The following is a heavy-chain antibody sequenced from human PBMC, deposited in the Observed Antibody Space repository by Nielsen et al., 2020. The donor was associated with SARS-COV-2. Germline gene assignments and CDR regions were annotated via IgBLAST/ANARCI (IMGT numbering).Heavy chain of an antibody. D-gene: IGHD3-10*01. J-gene: IGHJ4*02. CDR3: ANDSG. V-gene: IGHV3-30*18. CDR1: GFMFRSYT. Sequence: GGSLRLSCAASGFMFRSYTMNWVRQAPGKGLEWVAITSYDGYLKYYADSVKGRFTVSRDNSKNTLFLQMNSLRAEDTAVYYCANDSGWGQGTLVTVSS. CDR2: TSYDGYLK.